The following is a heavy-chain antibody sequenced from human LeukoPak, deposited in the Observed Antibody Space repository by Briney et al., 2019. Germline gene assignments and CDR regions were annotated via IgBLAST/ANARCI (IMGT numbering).Heavy chain of an antibody. D-gene: IGHD3-22*01. CDR2: ISAYNGNT. Sequence: ASVTVSCKASGGTFSSYAISWVRQAPGQGLEWMGWISAYNGNTNYAQKLQGRVTMTTDTSTSTAYMELRSLRSDDTAVYYCARDGVMVITIGYFQHWGQGTLVNVSS. V-gene: IGHV1-18*01. CDR3: ARDGVMVITIGYFQH. J-gene: IGHJ1*01. CDR1: GGTFSSYA.